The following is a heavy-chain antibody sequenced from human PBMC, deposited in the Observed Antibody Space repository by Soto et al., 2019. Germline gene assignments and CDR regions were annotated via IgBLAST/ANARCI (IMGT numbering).Heavy chain of an antibody. J-gene: IGHJ6*02. D-gene: IGHD6-19*01. CDR1: RVAFSKFI. CDR3: AKVRYSSPLGYYYGMDV. V-gene: IGHV1-69*13. CDR2: IIPIFGTA. Sequence: AVKVSCKASRVAFSKFIVTWVRQAPGLGLEWVGGIIPIFGTANYAQKFQGRVTITADESTSTSYMEVNNLRSEDTAVYYCAKVRYSSPLGYYYGMDVWGQGTTVTVSS.